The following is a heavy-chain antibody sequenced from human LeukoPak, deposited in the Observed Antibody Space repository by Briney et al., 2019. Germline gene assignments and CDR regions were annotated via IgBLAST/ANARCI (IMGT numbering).Heavy chain of an antibody. D-gene: IGHD5-24*01. CDR1: GFTFSSYS. J-gene: IGHJ4*02. CDR3: WVSRDGYNFDY. V-gene: IGHV3-48*01. CDR2: ISSSSSTI. Sequence: GGSLRLSCAASGFTFSSYSMNWVRQAPGKGLEWVSYISSSSSTIYYADSVKGRFTISRDNAKNSLYLQMNSLRAEDTAVYYCWVSRDGYNFDYWGQGTLVTVSS.